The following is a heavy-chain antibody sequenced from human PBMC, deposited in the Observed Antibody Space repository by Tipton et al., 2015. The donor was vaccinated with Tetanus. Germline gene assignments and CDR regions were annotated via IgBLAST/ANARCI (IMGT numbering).Heavy chain of an antibody. Sequence: SLRLSCAASGFTFSSYSMNWVRQAPGKGLEWVSYISSSSSTIYYADSVKGRFTISRDNAKNSLYLQMNSLRAEDTAVYYCARGAPTAYYGMDVWGQGTTVTVSS. J-gene: IGHJ6*02. D-gene: IGHD5-18*01. CDR3: ARGAPTAYYGMDV. CDR1: GFTFSSYS. CDR2: ISSSSSTI. V-gene: IGHV3-48*01.